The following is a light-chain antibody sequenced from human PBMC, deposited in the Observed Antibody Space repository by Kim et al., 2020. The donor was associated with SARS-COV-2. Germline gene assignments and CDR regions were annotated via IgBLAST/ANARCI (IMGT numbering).Light chain of an antibody. J-gene: IGKJ1*01. CDR1: RHISNY. CDR3: QKCDSAPWT. Sequence: ASVGEEVTITCRASRHISNYLSWFQLKPGKAPKILIFAAAALQPGGPSRFSGSGAGADFSITVTSLQPEDVATYYCQKCDSAPWTFGQGTKVDIK. CDR2: AAA. V-gene: IGKV1-27*01.